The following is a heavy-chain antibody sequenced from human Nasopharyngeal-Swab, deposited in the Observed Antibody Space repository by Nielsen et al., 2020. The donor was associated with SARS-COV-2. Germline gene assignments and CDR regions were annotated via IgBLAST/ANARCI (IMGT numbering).Heavy chain of an antibody. D-gene: IGHD4-17*01. V-gene: IGHV4-34*01. CDR3: ARGRFTVHKYYYYYYGMDV. Sequence: SDTLSLTCAVYGGSFSGYYWSWIRHPPGKGLEWIGEINHSGSTNYNPPLKSRVTISVATSKNQFSLKLSSVTAADTAVYYCARGRFTVHKYYYYYYGMDVWGQGTTVTVSS. J-gene: IGHJ6*02. CDR1: GGSFSGYY. CDR2: INHSGST.